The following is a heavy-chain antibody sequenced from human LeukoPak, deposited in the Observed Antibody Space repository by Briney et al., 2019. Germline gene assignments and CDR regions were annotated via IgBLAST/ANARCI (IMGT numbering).Heavy chain of an antibody. Sequence: SVKVSCKASGGTFSSYAISWVRQAPGQGLEWMGGIIPIFGTANYAQKFQGRVTITADESTSTAYMELSSLRSEDTAVYYCARVIPTSFYGDYHGSFDYWGQGTLVTVSS. CDR1: GGTFSSYA. CDR3: ARVIPTSFYGDYHGSFDY. D-gene: IGHD4-17*01. V-gene: IGHV1-69*13. CDR2: IIPIFGTA. J-gene: IGHJ4*02.